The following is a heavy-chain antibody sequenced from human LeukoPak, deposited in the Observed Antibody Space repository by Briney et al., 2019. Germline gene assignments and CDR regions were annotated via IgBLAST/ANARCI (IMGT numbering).Heavy chain of an antibody. Sequence: GGSLRLSCAAAGFIFSGYYMRWIRQAPGKGLEWVSYISSSGSTIYYADSVKGRFTISRDNAKNSLYLQMNSLRAEDTAVYYCARDGPATAPDYWGQGTLVTVSS. V-gene: IGHV3-11*01. D-gene: IGHD2-21*02. CDR2: ISSSGSTI. CDR1: GFIFSGYY. CDR3: ARDGPATAPDY. J-gene: IGHJ4*02.